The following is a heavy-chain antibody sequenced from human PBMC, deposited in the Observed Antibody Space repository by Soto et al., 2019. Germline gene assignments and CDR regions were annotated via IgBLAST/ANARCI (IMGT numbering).Heavy chain of an antibody. CDR2: IYYSGST. D-gene: IGHD6-13*01. CDR3: ARVGRLITAAGLLDA. J-gene: IGHJ5*02. V-gene: IGHV4-59*01. Sequence: CTISNGSIGSYSWTWIRQPPGKGLEWIGHIYYSGSTNYNPSLKSRLTLSLDTSKNQFSLKLTSVTAADTAVYYCARVGRLITAAGLLDAWGQGTLVTVSS. CDR1: NGSIGSYS.